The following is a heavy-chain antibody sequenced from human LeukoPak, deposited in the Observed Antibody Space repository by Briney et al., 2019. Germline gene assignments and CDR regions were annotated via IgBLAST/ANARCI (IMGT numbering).Heavy chain of an antibody. V-gene: IGHV3-21*01. CDR3: ARGAEYSSGWYWFDP. CDR2: ISSSSSYI. CDR1: GFTFSSYS. J-gene: IGHJ5*02. Sequence: GGSLRLSCAASGFTFSSYSMNWVRQAPGKGLEWVSSISSSSSYIHYADSVKGRFTISRDNAKNSLYLQINSLRAEDTAVYYCARGAEYSSGWYWFDPWGQGTLVTVSS. D-gene: IGHD6-19*01.